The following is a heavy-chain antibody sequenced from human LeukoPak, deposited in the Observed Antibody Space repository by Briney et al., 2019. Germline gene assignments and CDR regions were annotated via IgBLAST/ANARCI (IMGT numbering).Heavy chain of an antibody. V-gene: IGHV1-46*01. J-gene: IGHJ4*02. CDR2: INPSGGST. CDR1: GYTFTSYY. CDR3: ARGDYGDY. Sequence: ASVKVSCKASGYTFTSYYMHWVRQGPGQGLEWMGIINPSGGSTSYAQKFQGRITMTRDTSTSTAYMELRSLISDDTAVYYCARGDYGDYWGQGTLVTVSS.